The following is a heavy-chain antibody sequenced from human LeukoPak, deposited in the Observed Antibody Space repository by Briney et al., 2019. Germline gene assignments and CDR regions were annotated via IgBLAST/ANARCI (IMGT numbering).Heavy chain of an antibody. CDR1: GGSFSDYY. J-gene: IGHJ4*02. D-gene: IGHD3-10*01. V-gene: IGHV4-34*01. CDR3: ARGDLRGDY. Sequence: SETLSRTCAVYGGSFSDYYWSWIRQPPGKGLEWIGEINHSGSTNYSPSLKSRVTISVDTSKNQFSLKLTSVTAVDTAVYYCARGDLRGDYWGQGVLVTVSS. CDR2: INHSGST.